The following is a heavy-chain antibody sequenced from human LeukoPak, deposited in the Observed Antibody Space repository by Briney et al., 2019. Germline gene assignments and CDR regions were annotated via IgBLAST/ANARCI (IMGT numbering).Heavy chain of an antibody. CDR2: NNGDGSTT. Sequence: GGSLRLSCVASGFSLSGYWMYWVRQAPGKGLMYISRNNGDGSTTNYADVVKGRFTMSRDNVKNTLYLQMNSLRVEDTAVYYCARDPRDVGLAPWGQGTLVIVSS. V-gene: IGHV3-74*01. CDR3: ARDPRDVGLAP. CDR1: GFSLSGYW. J-gene: IGHJ5*02. D-gene: IGHD5-24*01.